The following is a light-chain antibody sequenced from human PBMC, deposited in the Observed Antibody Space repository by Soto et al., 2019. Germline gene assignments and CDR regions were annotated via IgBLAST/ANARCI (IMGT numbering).Light chain of an antibody. Sequence: DVVMTQSPLSLPVTLGQPASISCRSSQSLVYSDGNTYLNWFQQRPGQSPRRLSYQVSNRDSGVPNRFGGSGSGTEFTLTISRVEAEDVGVYYCMQGTHWPLPFGGGTKVEIK. V-gene: IGKV2-30*01. J-gene: IGKJ4*01. CDR1: QSLVYSDGNTY. CDR3: MQGTHWPLP. CDR2: QVS.